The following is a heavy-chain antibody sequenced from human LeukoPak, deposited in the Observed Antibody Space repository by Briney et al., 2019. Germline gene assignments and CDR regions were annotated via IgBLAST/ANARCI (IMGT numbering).Heavy chain of an antibody. CDR2: IKGDASAR. V-gene: IGHV3-7*01. CDR1: GFTFSSYC. CDR3: ARDVGGSLDY. J-gene: IGHJ4*02. Sequence: PGGSLRLSCAASGFTFSSYCMAWVRQAPGKGLEWVANIKGDASARHQAGSVKSRFTISRDNAQNSVYLQMSSLRVEDTGVYYCARDVGGSLDYWGQGTLVTVSS. D-gene: IGHD1-26*01.